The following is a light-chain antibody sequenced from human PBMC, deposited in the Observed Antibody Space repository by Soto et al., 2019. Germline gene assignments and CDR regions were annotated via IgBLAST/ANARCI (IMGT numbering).Light chain of an antibody. CDR2: EVS. CDR3: HSYTRDTALV. CDR1: SSDVGTYNY. V-gene: IGLV2-14*01. J-gene: IGLJ1*01. Sequence: QSALTQPASVSGSPGQSITISCTGTSSDVGTYNYVSWYQHHPGKAPKLIIYEVSNRPSGVSNRFSGSKSGSTASLTISGLQAEDEAAYHCHSYTRDTALVFGTGTTVTVL.